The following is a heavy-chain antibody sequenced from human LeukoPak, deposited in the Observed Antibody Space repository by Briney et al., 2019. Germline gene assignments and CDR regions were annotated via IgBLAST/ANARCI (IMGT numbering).Heavy chain of an antibody. Sequence: GASVKVSCKASGYTFTGYYIHWVRQAPGQGLEWMGWINPNSGGTNYAQKFQGRVTMTRDTSISTAYMELSRLRSDDTAVYYCARDLQNYDSSGYYQPDAFDIWGQGTMVTVSS. CDR1: GYTFTGYY. D-gene: IGHD3-22*01. V-gene: IGHV1-2*02. J-gene: IGHJ3*02. CDR3: ARDLQNYDSSGYYQPDAFDI. CDR2: INPNSGGT.